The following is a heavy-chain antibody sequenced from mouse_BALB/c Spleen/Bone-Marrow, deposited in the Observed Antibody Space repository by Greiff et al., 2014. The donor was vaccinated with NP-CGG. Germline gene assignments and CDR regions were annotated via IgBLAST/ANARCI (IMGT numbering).Heavy chain of an antibody. CDR1: GYAFTNYL. V-gene: IGHV1-54*01. D-gene: IGHD3-3*01. CDR2: INPGSGGT. Sequence: VQLQQSGAERVRPGTSVKVSCKASGYAFTNYLIEWVKQRPGQGLEWIGMINPGSGGTNYNEKFKGKATLTADKSSSTAYMQLSSLTSDDSAVYFCARRDGSYFDYWGQGTTLTVSS. CDR3: ARRDGSYFDY. J-gene: IGHJ2*01.